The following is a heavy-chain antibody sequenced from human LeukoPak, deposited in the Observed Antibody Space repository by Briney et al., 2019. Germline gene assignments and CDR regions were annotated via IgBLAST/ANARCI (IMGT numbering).Heavy chain of an antibody. D-gene: IGHD3-3*01. V-gene: IGHV3-48*04. CDR3: ARAVGYDFWSGYYRNDAFDI. CDR1: GFTFSSYA. J-gene: IGHJ3*02. CDR2: ISSSGSTI. Sequence: GGSLRLSCAASGFTFSSYAMHWVRQAPGKGLEWVSYISSSGSTICYADSVKGRFTISRDNAKNSLYLQMNSLRAEDTAVYYCARAVGYDFWSGYYRNDAFDIWGQGTMVTVSS.